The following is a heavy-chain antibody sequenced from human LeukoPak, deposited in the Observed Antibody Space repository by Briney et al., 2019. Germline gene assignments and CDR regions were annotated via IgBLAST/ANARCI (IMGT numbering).Heavy chain of an antibody. D-gene: IGHD6-13*01. V-gene: IGHV4-34*01. J-gene: IGHJ4*02. CDR1: GGSFSGYY. Sequence: SETLSLTCAVYGGSFSGYYWSWIRQPPGKGLEWIGEINHSGSTNYNPSLKSRVTISVDTSKNQFSLKLSSVTAADTAVYYCARDNIAAALPHFDYWGQGTLVTVSS. CDR2: INHSGST. CDR3: ARDNIAAALPHFDY.